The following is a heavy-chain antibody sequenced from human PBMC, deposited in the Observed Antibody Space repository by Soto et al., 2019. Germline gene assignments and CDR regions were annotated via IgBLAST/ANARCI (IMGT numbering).Heavy chain of an antibody. Sequence: GASVKVSCKSSGYRLSNYFMHWVRQAPGQGLEWMGILDPSVGSARYAQRFQGRVSMTWDTSTTTLYMEMTNLRSEDTAIYYCTRAEVIVAGKACASWG. V-gene: IGHV1-46*01. CDR1: GYRLSNYF. CDR3: TRAEVIVAGKACAS. CDR2: LDPSVGSA. D-gene: IGHD6-19*01. J-gene: IGHJ5*01.